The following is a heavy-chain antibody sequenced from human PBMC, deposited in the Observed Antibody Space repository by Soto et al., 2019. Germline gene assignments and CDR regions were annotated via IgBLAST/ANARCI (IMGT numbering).Heavy chain of an antibody. Sequence: QAHLAQSGAEVKKPGSSVTVSCKASGGTFNSYGISWVRQAPGQGLDWMGVIIPLYGTVNDAQKFQGRVPITADKSTSTAYMDLNSLRSYDTAVYYCARVRVILGVIPSHFGRWGQGTLVTVSS. D-gene: IGHD3-10*01. J-gene: IGHJ4*02. V-gene: IGHV1-69*06. CDR3: ARVRVILGVIPSHFGR. CDR1: GGTFNSYG. CDR2: IIPLYGTV.